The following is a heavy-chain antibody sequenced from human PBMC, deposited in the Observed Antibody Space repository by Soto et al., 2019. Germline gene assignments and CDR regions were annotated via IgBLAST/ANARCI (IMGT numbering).Heavy chain of an antibody. CDR2: VFHSGSA. CDR3: ARKAWTRLDY. CDR1: GGSLSTPVW. J-gene: IGHJ4*02. D-gene: IGHD1-1*01. V-gene: IGHV4-4*02. Sequence: QLQLQESGPGLVKPSGTLSLTCGVSGGSLSTPVWWSWVRLPPGKGLEWIGEVFHSGSANYNPSPQRRVTISLDKSTNQYSLRLSSGTAADTAVYYGARKAWTRLDYWGQGALVTVSS.